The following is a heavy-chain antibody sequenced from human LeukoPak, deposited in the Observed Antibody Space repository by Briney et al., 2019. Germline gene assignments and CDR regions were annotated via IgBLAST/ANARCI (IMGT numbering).Heavy chain of an antibody. CDR1: EYTFTSYY. J-gene: IGHJ4*02. Sequence: ASVKVSCKASEYTFTSYYMHWVRQAPGQGLEWMGLINPTGDSTGYAQKFQGRVTMTRDMSTSTVYMELSSLRSEDTAVYYCARSGYSYEIHGDYWGQGTLVTVSS. D-gene: IGHD5-18*01. CDR3: ARSGYSYEIHGDY. CDR2: INPTGDST. V-gene: IGHV1-46*01.